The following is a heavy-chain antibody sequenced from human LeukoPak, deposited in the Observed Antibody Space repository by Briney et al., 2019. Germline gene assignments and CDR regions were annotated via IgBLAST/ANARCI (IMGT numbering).Heavy chain of an antibody. CDR2: ISWNSGSI. J-gene: IGHJ4*02. Sequence: GGSLRLSCAASGFTFDDYAMHWVRQAPGKGLEWVSGISWNSGSIGYADSVKGRPTTSRDTAKNSLYLQMNSLRAEDMALYYCAKDVGGELPGYYFDYWGQGTLVTVSS. CDR3: AKDVGGELPGYYFDY. V-gene: IGHV3-9*03. D-gene: IGHD1-26*01. CDR1: GFTFDDYA.